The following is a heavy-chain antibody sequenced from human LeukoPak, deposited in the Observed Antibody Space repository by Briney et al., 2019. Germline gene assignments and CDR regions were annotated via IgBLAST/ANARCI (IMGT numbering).Heavy chain of an antibody. CDR3: ARAMYASSWYFDY. CDR1: GGSISSYY. CDR2: IYYSGST. Sequence: SETLSLTCTVSGGSISSYYWSWIRQPPGKGLEWIGYIYYSGSTNYNPSLKSRVTISVDTSKNQFSLKLSSVTAADTAMYYCARAMYASSWYFDYWGQGTLVTVSS. D-gene: IGHD6-6*01. V-gene: IGHV4-59*01. J-gene: IGHJ4*02.